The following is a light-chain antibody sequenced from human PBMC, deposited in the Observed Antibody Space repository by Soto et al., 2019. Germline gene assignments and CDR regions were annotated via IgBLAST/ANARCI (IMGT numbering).Light chain of an antibody. CDR1: QTVGSN. CDR2: GAS. V-gene: IGKV3D-15*01. CDR3: QQYKNWPPT. J-gene: IGKJ3*01. Sequence: EIVMTQSPATLSVSPGERATLSCRASQTVGSNLAWYQQKPGQAPRLLSYGASTRATGIPARFSGSGSGTEFTLTISSLLSEDFAVYYCQQYKNWPPTFGPGTKVDIK.